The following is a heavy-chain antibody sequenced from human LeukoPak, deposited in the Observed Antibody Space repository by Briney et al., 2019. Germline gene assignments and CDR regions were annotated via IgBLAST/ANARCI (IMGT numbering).Heavy chain of an antibody. CDR3: ANVGGRLKGASDI. CDR2: ISWNSGSI. D-gene: IGHD1-26*01. V-gene: IGHV3-9*03. CDR1: GFTFDDYA. J-gene: IGHJ3*02. Sequence: GGPLRLSCAASGFTFDDYAMHWVRQAPGKGLEWVSGISWNSGSIGYADSVKGRFTISRDNAKNSPYLQMTSLRAEGMDVYYCANVGGRLKGASDIWGQGTMVTVSS.